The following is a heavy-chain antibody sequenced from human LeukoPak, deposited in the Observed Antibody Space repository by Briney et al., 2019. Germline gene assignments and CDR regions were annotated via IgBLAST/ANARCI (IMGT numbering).Heavy chain of an antibody. V-gene: IGHV4-38-2*02. D-gene: IGHD5-18*01. J-gene: IGHJ4*02. CDR3: ARMDTAMVPDY. CDR1: GYSISSGYY. Sequence: PSETLSLTCTVSGYSISSGYYWGWIRQPPGKGLEWIGSIYHSGSTYYNPSLKSRVTISVDTSKNQFSLKLSSVTAADTAVYYCARMDTAMVPDYWGQGTLVTVSS. CDR2: IYHSGST.